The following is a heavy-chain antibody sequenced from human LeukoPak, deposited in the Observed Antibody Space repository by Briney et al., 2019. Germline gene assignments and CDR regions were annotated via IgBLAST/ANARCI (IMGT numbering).Heavy chain of an antibody. CDR3: AKGKPAAGVISPFDP. D-gene: IGHD6-13*01. CDR1: GFTFSGSA. CDR2: IRSTANGYAT. Sequence: GGSLRLSCSASGFTFSGSALHWVRQASGKGLEWVGRIRSTANGYATAYAASVKGRFTISRDDSKNTLYLQMNSLRAEDTAVYYCAKGKPAAGVISPFDPWGQGTLVTVSS. V-gene: IGHV3-73*01. J-gene: IGHJ5*02.